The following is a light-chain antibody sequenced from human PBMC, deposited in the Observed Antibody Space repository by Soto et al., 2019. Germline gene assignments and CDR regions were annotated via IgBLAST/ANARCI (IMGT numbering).Light chain of an antibody. CDR1: SSDVGGYNY. J-gene: IGLJ1*01. CDR3: SSYTSSSTLYV. CDR2: DVS. Sequence: QSVLTQPASVSGSPGQSITISCTGTSSDVGGYNYVSWYQQLPGKAPKLMIYDVSIRPSGVSNRFSGSKSGNTASLTISGLQAEDEADYYCSSYTSSSTLYVFGTGTKVTVL. V-gene: IGLV2-14*01.